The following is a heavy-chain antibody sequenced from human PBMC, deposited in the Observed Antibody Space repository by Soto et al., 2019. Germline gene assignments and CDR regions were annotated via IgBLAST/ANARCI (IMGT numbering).Heavy chain of an antibody. V-gene: IGHV4-34*01. CDR3: ARARGYYDSSGYYGY. CDR2: INHSGST. CDR1: GGSFSGYY. J-gene: IGHJ4*02. D-gene: IGHD3-22*01. Sequence: PSETLSLTCAVYGGSFSGYYWSWIRQPPGKGLEWIGEINHSGSTNYNPSLKSRVTISVDTSKNQFSLKLSPVTAADTAVYYCARARGYYDSSGYYGYWGQGTLVTVSS.